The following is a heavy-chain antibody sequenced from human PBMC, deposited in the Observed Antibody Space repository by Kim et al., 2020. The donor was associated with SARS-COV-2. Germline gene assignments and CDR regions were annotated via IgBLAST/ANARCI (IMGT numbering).Heavy chain of an antibody. Sequence: KSRVTISVDTSKNQFSLKLSSVTAADTAVYYCARVAAAGSNYYYYGMDVWGQGTTVTVSS. CDR3: ARVAAAGSNYYYYGMDV. J-gene: IGHJ6*02. D-gene: IGHD6-13*01. V-gene: IGHV4-39*07.